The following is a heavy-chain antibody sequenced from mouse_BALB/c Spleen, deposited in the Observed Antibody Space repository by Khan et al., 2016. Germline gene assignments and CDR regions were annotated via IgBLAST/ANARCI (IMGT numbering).Heavy chain of an antibody. V-gene: IGHV9-3*02. CDR2: IYTNTGEP. Sequence: QIQLVQSGPELKKPGETVKISCKASGYTFTNYGMNWVQQAPGKGLKWLGWIYTNTGEPTYAEEFKGRFAFSLETYASTAYLQINNLKNEDTATYCCAEDYYGSHCFAYWGQGSLVTGSS. CDR3: AEDYYGSHCFAY. CDR1: GYTFTNYG. D-gene: IGHD1-1*01. J-gene: IGHJ3*01.